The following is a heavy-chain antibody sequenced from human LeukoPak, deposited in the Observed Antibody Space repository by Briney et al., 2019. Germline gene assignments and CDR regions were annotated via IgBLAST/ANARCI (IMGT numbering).Heavy chain of an antibody. CDR3: ARARHYYDSSGYSDY. CDR2: INPNSGGT. Sequence: ASVKVSCKASGYPFTGYYMHWVRQAPGQGLEWMGWINPNSGGTNYAQKFQGRVTMTRDTSISTAYMELSRLRSDDTAVYYCARARHYYDSSGYSDYWGQGTLVTVSS. V-gene: IGHV1-2*02. D-gene: IGHD3-22*01. CDR1: GYPFTGYY. J-gene: IGHJ4*02.